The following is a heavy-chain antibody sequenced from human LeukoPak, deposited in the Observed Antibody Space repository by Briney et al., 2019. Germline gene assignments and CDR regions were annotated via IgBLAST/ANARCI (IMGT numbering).Heavy chain of an antibody. D-gene: IGHD2-21*02. CDR2: ISDSGGSA. CDR1: GFAFDSHA. V-gene: IGHV3-23*01. J-gene: IGHJ4*02. CDR3: AKGHYPDAYCAGDCYYAY. Sequence: PVGSLRLSYAAGGFAFDSHAMTWVRQAPGKGLEWGSGISDSGGSAAYAESVTGRFTISRDKCRNTLYLQMNSLRAEDTAVYYCAKGHYPDAYCAGDCYYAYWGQGSLVNVSS.